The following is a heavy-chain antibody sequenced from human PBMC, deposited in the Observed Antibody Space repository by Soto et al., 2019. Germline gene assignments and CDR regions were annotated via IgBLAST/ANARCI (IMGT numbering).Heavy chain of an antibody. D-gene: IGHD6-13*01. CDR2: GYYGGRT. V-gene: IGHV4-39*01. Sequence: QVHLQESGPGLVKPSETLSLTCTVSGGFINNSAYYWGWIRQPPGKGLDWIASGYYGGRTYYNPSLKSRVTFSLDTSKSRFSRELSSVTAADTAVYYCARHGAYSTSVYYYYGMDVWGQGTTVTVSS. CDR1: GGFINNSAYY. CDR3: ARHGAYSTSVYYYYGMDV. J-gene: IGHJ6*02.